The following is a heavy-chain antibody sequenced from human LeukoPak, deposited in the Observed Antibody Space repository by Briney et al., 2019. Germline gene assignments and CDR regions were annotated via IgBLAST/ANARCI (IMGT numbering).Heavy chain of an antibody. D-gene: IGHD6-19*01. CDR1: GFIFSSYA. CDR3: ARVPSSGWLYYFDY. Sequence: GGSLRLSCAASGFIFSSYALHWVRQAPGKGLEWVAVLSYDGRDESYADSVKGRFTISRDNSKNTLYLQMNNLGAEGTAVYYCARVPSSGWLYYFDYWGQGTLVTVSS. CDR2: LSYDGRDE. V-gene: IGHV3-30*04. J-gene: IGHJ4*02.